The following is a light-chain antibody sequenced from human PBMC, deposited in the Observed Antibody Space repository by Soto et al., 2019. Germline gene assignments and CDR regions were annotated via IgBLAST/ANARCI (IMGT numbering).Light chain of an antibody. V-gene: IGLV2-11*01. CDR1: SSDVGDYNY. CDR3: CSYAGSYTWV. Sequence: QSALTQPRSVSGSPGQSVTISCTGTSSDVGDYNYVSWYQQHPGKAPKLLIYAVNMRPSGVPDRFSGSKSGNTASLTISGLMAEDEADYSCCSYAGSYTWVFGGGSKRTV. CDR2: AVN. J-gene: IGLJ3*02.